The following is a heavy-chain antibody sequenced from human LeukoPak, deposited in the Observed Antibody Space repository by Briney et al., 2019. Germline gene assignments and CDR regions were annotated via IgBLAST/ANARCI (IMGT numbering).Heavy chain of an antibody. J-gene: IGHJ5*02. CDR3: ARHRRSSSWYFFGWFDP. D-gene: IGHD6-13*01. V-gene: IGHV4-38-2*02. Sequence: SETLSLTCTVSGYSISSGYYWGWIRQPPGKGLEWIGVYHVGTTDYNPSLKSRVTISVDGSKNQFSLKLSSVTAADTAVYYCARHRRSSSWYFFGWFDPWGQGTLVTVSS. CDR2: VYHVGTT. CDR1: GYSISSGYY.